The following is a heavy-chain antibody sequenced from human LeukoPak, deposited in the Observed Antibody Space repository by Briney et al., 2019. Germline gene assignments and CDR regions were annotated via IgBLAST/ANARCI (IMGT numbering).Heavy chain of an antibody. CDR3: ARGDTVTTMNFDY. CDR1: GFTFDDYG. V-gene: IGHV3-20*04. CDR2: INWNGGCT. D-gene: IGHD4-17*01. J-gene: IGHJ4*02. Sequence: GGSLRLSCAASGFTFDDYGMSWVRQAPGKGLEWDSGINWNGGCTGYADSVKGRFTISRDNAKNSLYLQMSSLRAEDTAVYYCARGDTVTTMNFDYWGQGTLVTVSS.